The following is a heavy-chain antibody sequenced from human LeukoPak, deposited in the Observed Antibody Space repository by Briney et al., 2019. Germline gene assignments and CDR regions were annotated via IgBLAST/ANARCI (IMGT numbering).Heavy chain of an antibody. V-gene: IGHV4-34*01. CDR1: GGSFSGYY. Sequence: SETLSLTCAVYGGSFSGYYWSWIRQPPGKGLEWIGEINHSGSTNYNPSLKSRVTISVDTSKNQFSLKLSSVTAADTAVYYCARHRKGNQLLLNIDPWGQGTLVTVSS. CDR3: ARHRKGNQLLLNIDP. J-gene: IGHJ5*02. D-gene: IGHD2-2*01. CDR2: INHSGST.